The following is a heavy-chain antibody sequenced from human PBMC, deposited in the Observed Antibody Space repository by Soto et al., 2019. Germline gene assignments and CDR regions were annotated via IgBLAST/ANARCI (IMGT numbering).Heavy chain of an antibody. CDR1: GFPFKYYG. Sequence: QVQLVESGGGVVQPGRSLRLSCAASGFPFKYYGMHWVRQAPGKGLEWVAVIWFDGSKEYYGDAVKGRFTISRDNSKNTLYLQMNSLTAEDTAVYYCARDHSGYAFVDRYYYYMDMWGKGATVTVSS. CDR3: ARDHSGYAFVDRYYYYMDM. D-gene: IGHD5-12*01. V-gene: IGHV3-33*01. CDR2: IWFDGSKE. J-gene: IGHJ6*03.